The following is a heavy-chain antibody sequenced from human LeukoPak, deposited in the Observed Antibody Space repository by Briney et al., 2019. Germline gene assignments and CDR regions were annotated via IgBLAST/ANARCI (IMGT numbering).Heavy chain of an antibody. Sequence: QSGGSLRLSCAASGLTFKNFAMSWVRQAPGKGLEWLAVTSGDEDSTHYADSVRGHFVISTDNSKNTSFLHMNSLRAEDTAVYYCTIDLMTGFSSGWHFAYWGQGALVTVSS. D-gene: IGHD6-19*01. CDR1: GLTFKNFA. J-gene: IGHJ4*01. V-gene: IGHV3-23*01. CDR3: TIDLMTGFSSGWHFAY. CDR2: TSGDEDST.